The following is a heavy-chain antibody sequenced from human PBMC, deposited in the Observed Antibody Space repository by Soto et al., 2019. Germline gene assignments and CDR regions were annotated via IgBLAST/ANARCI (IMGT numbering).Heavy chain of an antibody. CDR1: GDCVTGNSAA. J-gene: IGHJ4*02. V-gene: IGHV6-1*01. Sequence: SHAPSLTCVISGDCVTGNSAAWHWIRQSPSRGLEWLGRTCYRSRWYNDYAVSVRSRITVTPDTSKNQFTLHLNSVTPEEKAVDYCARESPYYESSARYLDHRRQGALVPVSS. CDR2: TCYRSRWYN. CDR3: ARESPYYESSARYLDH. D-gene: IGHD3-16*01.